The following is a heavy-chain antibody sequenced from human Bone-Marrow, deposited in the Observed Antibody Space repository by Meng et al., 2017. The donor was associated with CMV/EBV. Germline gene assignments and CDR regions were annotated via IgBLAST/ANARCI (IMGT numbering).Heavy chain of an antibody. V-gene: IGHV1-69*05. Sequence: SVKVSCKASGGTFSSYAISWVRQAPGQGLEWMGGIIPIFGTANYAQKFQGRVTITTDESTSTAYMELSSLRSEDTAVYYCARNSGYFDWLLRDPLGYWGQGTLVTVSS. CDR2: IIPIFGTA. J-gene: IGHJ4*02. CDR3: ARNSGYFDWLLRDPLGY. D-gene: IGHD3-9*01. CDR1: GGTFSSYA.